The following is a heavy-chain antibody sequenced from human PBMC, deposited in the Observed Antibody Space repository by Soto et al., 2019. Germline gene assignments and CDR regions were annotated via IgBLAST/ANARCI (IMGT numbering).Heavy chain of an antibody. Sequence: QLQLQESGSGLVKPSQTLSLTCTVSGGSITIGGYCWSWIRQPPGQGLEWIGYICHSGNTYYNPSLKSRVTTSLGRSKNQFSLNLSSVTAADTAVYYCARVWFGESSWFDPWGQGTLVTVSS. CDR1: GGSITIGGYC. CDR2: ICHSGNT. V-gene: IGHV4-30-2*01. D-gene: IGHD3-10*01. J-gene: IGHJ5*02. CDR3: ARVWFGESSWFDP.